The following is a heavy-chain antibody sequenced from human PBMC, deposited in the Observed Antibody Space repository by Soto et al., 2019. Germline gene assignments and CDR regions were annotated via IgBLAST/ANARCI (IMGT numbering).Heavy chain of an antibody. J-gene: IGHJ4*02. CDR3: ARDRAHFYESSGRLDL. CDR1: GVSISSGGYY. CDR2: IYYSGST. D-gene: IGHD3-22*01. V-gene: IGHV4-30-4*08. Sequence: SETLSLTCTVSGVSISSGGYYWSWIRQHPGKGLEWIGYIYYSGSTYYNPSLKTRLAMSVDTSKNQFSVRLRSVTAADTAVYYCARDRAHFYESSGRLDLWGQGMLVTVSS.